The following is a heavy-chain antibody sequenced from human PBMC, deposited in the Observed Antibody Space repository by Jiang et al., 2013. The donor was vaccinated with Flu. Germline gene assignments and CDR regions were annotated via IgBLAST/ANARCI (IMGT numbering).Heavy chain of an antibody. Sequence: GLVKPSGTLSLTCAVSGGSISSSNWWSWVRQPPGKGLEWIGKSIIWEHQLQPSLKSRVTISVDKSKNQFSLKLSSVTAADTAVYYCARKAVAGHLFDYWGQGTLVTVSS. CDR2: SIIWEH. CDR3: ARKAVAGHLFDY. J-gene: IGHJ4*02. D-gene: IGHD6-19*01. V-gene: IGHV4-4*02. CDR1: GGSISSSNW.